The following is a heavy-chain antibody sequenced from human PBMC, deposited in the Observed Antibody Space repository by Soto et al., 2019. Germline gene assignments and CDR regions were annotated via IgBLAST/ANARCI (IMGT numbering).Heavy chain of an antibody. J-gene: IGHJ4*02. CDR3: AKDRDSSGD. D-gene: IGHD6-19*01. CDR2: ITGYGDTT. V-gene: IGHV3-23*01. Sequence: QLLESGGGLVQPGGSLRLSCVASGFRFSLYAMSWVRQARGKRLEWVSGITGYGDTTDYADSVKGRFTISRDNSKNTLYLQMNSLRVEDTAIYYCAKDRDSSGDWGQGTLVTVSS. CDR1: GFRFSLYA.